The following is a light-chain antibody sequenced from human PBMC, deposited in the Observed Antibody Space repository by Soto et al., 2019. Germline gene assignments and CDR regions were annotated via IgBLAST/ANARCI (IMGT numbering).Light chain of an antibody. J-gene: IGKJ4*01. Sequence: EIVLTQSPGTLSLSPGERVTLSCRVSQSISTSLAWYQHKPGQAPRLFIYGASNRATGIPDRFSGSGSGTDFTLTISRLEPGDFAVYYCQQYLSSPFSFGGGTKVEI. CDR3: QQYLSSPFS. V-gene: IGKV3-20*01. CDR2: GAS. CDR1: QSISTS.